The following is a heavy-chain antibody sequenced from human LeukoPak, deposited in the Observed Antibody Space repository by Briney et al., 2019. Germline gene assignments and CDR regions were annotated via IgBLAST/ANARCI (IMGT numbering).Heavy chain of an antibody. CDR2: HHHTSST. CDR3: ARDRESSPWELLLDY. J-gene: IGHJ4*02. V-gene: IGHV4-38-2*02. Sequence: PSETLSLTCAVSGYSIRGGYYWAWIRPPPGKGLEWIRIHHHTSSTYYNPSLKSRVTMSVDKSNNKFSLKLSTVTAADTALYYCARDRESSPWELLLDYWGQGILVTVSS. CDR1: GYSIRGGYY. D-gene: IGHD1-26*01.